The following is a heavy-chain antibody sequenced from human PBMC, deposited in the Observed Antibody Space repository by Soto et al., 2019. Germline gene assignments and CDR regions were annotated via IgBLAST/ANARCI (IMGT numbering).Heavy chain of an antibody. CDR1: GFTVSSNY. J-gene: IGHJ3*02. V-gene: IGHV3-53*01. Sequence: GGSLRLSCAASGFTVSSNYMSWVRQAPGKGLEWVSVIYSGGSTYYADSVKGRFTISRDNSKNTLYLQMNSLIAEDTAVYYCARDSSYYYDSSGYYAFDIWGQGTMVTVSS. CDR3: ARDSSYYYDSSGYYAFDI. CDR2: IYSGGST. D-gene: IGHD3-22*01.